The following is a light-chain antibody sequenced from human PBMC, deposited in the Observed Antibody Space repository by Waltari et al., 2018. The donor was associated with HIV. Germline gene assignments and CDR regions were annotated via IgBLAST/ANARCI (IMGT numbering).Light chain of an antibody. J-gene: IGLJ1*01. Sequence: SYEVTQPPSVSVSPGQTASITCAGDNLGDKYAFWYQQKPGPSPLLVIYQDDKRPSGIPERVSGSNSGTTATLTISGTQAKDEADYYCQTWDSRTGVFGTGTKVTVL. V-gene: IGLV3-1*01. CDR3: QTWDSRTGV. CDR2: QDD. CDR1: NLGDKY.